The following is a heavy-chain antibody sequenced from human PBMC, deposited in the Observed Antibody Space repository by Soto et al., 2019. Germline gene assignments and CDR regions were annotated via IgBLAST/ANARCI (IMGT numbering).Heavy chain of an antibody. D-gene: IGHD3-9*01. CDR2: LYWDDDK. CDR1: GFSLSTSGVG. Sequence: QITLKESGPTLVKPTQTLTLTCTFSGFSLSTSGVGVGWIRQPPGKALEWLALLYWDDDKRYSPSLKSRLTITKDTSKNQVVLTMPNMDPVDTATYYFARHAYDILTGYRPSGFDYWGQGTLVTVSS. V-gene: IGHV2-5*02. CDR3: ARHAYDILTGYRPSGFDY. J-gene: IGHJ4*02.